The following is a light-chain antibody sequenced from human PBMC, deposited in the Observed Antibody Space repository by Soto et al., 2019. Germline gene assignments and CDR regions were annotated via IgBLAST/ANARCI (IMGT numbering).Light chain of an antibody. CDR1: QSLLHSNGYNY. V-gene: IGKV2-28*01. CDR2: LGS. J-gene: IGKJ1*01. Sequence: DIVMTQSPLSLPVTPGEPASISCRSSQSLLHSNGYNYLDWYLQKPGQSPQLLIYLGSNRSSGVPDRFSGSGSATDFTLKSSRVEAEDVGIYYCMQPLQTPRTFGQGTKVEIK. CDR3: MQPLQTPRT.